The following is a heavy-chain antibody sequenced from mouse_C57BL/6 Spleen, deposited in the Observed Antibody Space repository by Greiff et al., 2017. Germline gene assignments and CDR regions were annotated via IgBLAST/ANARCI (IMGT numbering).Heavy chain of an antibody. V-gene: IGHV1-55*01. J-gene: IGHJ2*01. Sequence: QVQLQQPGAELVKPGASVKMSCKASGYTFTSYWITWVKQRPGQGLEWIGDIYPGSGSTNYNEKFKSKATLTVDTSSSTAYMQLSSLTSEDSAVYCCARWGSGYPDFDCWGQGATLTVAS. CDR2: IYPGSGST. D-gene: IGHD3-2*02. CDR1: GYTFTSYW. CDR3: ARWGSGYPDFDC.